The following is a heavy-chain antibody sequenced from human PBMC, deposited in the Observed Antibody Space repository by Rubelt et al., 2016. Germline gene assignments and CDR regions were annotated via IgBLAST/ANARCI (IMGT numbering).Heavy chain of an antibody. Sequence: QVQLQQWGAGLLKPSETLSLTCAVYGGSFSGSYWSWIRQPPGKGLEWIWEINLIGRTNENPSLKSRLTISGDTSKNQCSRKLSSVTAADTAVYYCARARGRYGMDVWGQGTTVTVSS. J-gene: IGHJ6*02. CDR3: ARARGRYGMDV. CDR2: INLIGRT. D-gene: IGHD1-26*01. V-gene: IGHV4-34*01. CDR1: GGSFSGSY.